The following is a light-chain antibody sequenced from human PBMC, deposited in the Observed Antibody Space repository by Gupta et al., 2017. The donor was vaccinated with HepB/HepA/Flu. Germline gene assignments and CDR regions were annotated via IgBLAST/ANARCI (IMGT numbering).Light chain of an antibody. CDR1: SSNIRAGYD. CDR2: CNS. V-gene: IGLV1-40*01. Sequence: QCVLTQPPSVSGAPGQRVTISCTGSSSNIRAGYDVHWYQQLPGTDPKLLIYCNSNRPSGVPDRFSGSKSATSASLTIVWLQAKECTDYYCQSYDSSLSGVVFGGGTKLTVL. CDR3: QSYDSSLSGVV. J-gene: IGLJ2*01.